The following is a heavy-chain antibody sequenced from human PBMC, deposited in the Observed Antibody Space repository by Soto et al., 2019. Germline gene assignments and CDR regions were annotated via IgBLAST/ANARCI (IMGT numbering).Heavy chain of an antibody. Sequence: GESLKISCAASGFTFSSYGMHWVRQAPGKGLEWVAVIWYDGSNKYYADSVKGRFTISRDNSKNTLYLQMNSLRAEDTAVYYCASLVVVVAAPTRGDAFDIWGQGTMVTVSS. CDR2: IWYDGSNK. V-gene: IGHV3-33*01. CDR3: ASLVVVVAAPTRGDAFDI. J-gene: IGHJ3*02. D-gene: IGHD2-15*01. CDR1: GFTFSSYG.